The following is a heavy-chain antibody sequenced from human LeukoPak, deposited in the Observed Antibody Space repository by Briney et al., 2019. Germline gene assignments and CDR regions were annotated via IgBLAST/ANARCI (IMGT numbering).Heavy chain of an antibody. D-gene: IGHD3-10*01. CDR1: GFTFSSYA. Sequence: GGSLRLSCAASGFTFSSYAMHWVRQAPGKGLEWVAVISYDGSNKYYADSVKGRFTISRDNSKNTLYLQMNSLRAEDPAVYYCAKDLGSRPRYWYFDLWGRGTLVTVSS. CDR2: ISYDGSNK. V-gene: IGHV3-30-3*01. J-gene: IGHJ2*01. CDR3: AKDLGSRPRYWYFDL.